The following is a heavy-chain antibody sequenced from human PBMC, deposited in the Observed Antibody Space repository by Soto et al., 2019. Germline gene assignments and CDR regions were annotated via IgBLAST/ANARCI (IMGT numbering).Heavy chain of an antibody. CDR2: ISYDGSNK. D-gene: IGHD6-19*01. CDR1: GFTFSSYA. CDR3: ARSPSSGWY. J-gene: IGHJ4*02. Sequence: VQLLESGGGLVQPGGSLRLSCAASGFTFSSYAMSWVRQAPGKGLEWVAVISYDGSNKYYADSVKGRFTISRDNSKNTLYLQMNSLRAEDTAVYYCARSPSSGWYWGQGTLVTVSS. V-gene: IGHV3-30-3*01.